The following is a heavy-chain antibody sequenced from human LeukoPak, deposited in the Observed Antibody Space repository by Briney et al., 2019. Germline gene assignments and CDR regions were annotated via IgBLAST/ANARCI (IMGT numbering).Heavy chain of an antibody. CDR1: GFTFSDYY. CDR3: ARNTYYYDSSGYSSQPTDY. CDR2: ISSSGSTI. J-gene: IGHJ4*02. D-gene: IGHD3-22*01. Sequence: GGSLRLSCAASGFTFSDYYMSWIRQAPGKGLEWVSYISSSGSTIYYADSVKGRFTISRDNAKNSLYLQMNSLRAEDTAVYYCARNTYYYDSSGYSSQPTDYWGQGTLVTVSS. V-gene: IGHV3-11*01.